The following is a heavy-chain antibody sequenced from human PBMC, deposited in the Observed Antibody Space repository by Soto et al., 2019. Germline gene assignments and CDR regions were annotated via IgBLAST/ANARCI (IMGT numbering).Heavy chain of an antibody. CDR3: ARVNSSGWLEYYFDY. D-gene: IGHD6-19*01. CDR1: GGSISSYY. V-gene: IGHV4-59*01. CDR2: IYYSGST. Sequence: NPSETLSLTCTVSGGSISSYYWSWIRQPPGKGLEWIGYIYYSGSTNYNPSLKSRVTISVDTSKNQFSLKLSSVTAADTAVYYCARVNSSGWLEYYFDYWGQGTLVTVSS. J-gene: IGHJ4*02.